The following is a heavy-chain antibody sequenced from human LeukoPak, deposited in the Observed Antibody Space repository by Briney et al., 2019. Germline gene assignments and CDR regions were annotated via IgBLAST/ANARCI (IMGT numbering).Heavy chain of an antibody. D-gene: IGHD3-16*01. Sequence: PSEALSLTCTVSGGSISSGGYYWSWIRQPPGKGLEWIGYIYHSGSTYYNPSLKSRVTMSVDPSKMQFSLKLSSATAADTAVYFCASPYNYGKDDAFDIWGQGTMVTVSS. V-gene: IGHV4-30-2*01. J-gene: IGHJ3*02. CDR1: GGSISSGGYY. CDR2: IYHSGST. CDR3: ASPYNYGKDDAFDI.